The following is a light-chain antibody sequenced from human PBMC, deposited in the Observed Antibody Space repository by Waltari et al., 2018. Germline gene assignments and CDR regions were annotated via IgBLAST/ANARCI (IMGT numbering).Light chain of an antibody. CDR2: DHN. CDR1: TSNIGNNY. J-gene: IGLJ3*02. V-gene: IGLV1-51*01. Sequence: QSVLTQPPSVSAAPGQKVTISCSGSTSNIGNNYVSWYQQFPGTAPKLLIYDHNKRPSEIPDRFSGSKSGTSATLGIAGLQTGDEADYYCGTWDSSLSAVLFGGGTNLTVL. CDR3: GTWDSSLSAVL.